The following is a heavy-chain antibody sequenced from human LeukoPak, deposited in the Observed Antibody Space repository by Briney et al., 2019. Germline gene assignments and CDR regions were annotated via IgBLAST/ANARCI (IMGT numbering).Heavy chain of an antibody. CDR1: GFTFSSYW. Sequence: GGSLRLSCAASGFTFSSYWMHWVRQAPGKGLVWVSRIEVDGSIATYADSVRGRFTISRDNAKNTVYLQMNSLRAEYRAVYHCVRDFPHNWFGSWGQGTLVTVSS. J-gene: IGHJ5*01. V-gene: IGHV3-74*01. CDR2: IEVDGSIA. CDR3: VRDFPHNWFGS.